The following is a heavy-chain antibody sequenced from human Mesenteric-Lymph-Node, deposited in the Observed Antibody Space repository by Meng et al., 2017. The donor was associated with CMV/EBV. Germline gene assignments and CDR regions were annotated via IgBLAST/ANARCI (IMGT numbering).Heavy chain of an antibody. D-gene: IGHD1-26*01. CDR2: IFHTGSA. CDR1: GGSITSYY. V-gene: IGHV4-59*01. Sequence: SETLSLTCSVSGGSITSYYWNWIRQSPGKGLEWIGYIFHTGSAKYSPPLKSRVTISEDTSKNQFSLKLSSVTAADTAVYYCVSSGSVTLPPRAFDIWGPGTVVTVSS. CDR3: VSSGSVTLPPRAFDI. J-gene: IGHJ3*02.